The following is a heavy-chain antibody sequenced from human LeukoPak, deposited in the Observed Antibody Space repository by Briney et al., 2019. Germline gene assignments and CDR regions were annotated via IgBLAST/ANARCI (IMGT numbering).Heavy chain of an antibody. CDR1: GFTFSNYV. J-gene: IGHJ4*02. V-gene: IGHV3-23*01. Sequence: GGSLRPSCVASGFTFSNYVMAWVRQAPGKGLEYVSSIIGNGDSTYYADSVKGRFTISRDNSKNTLYLQMNSLRAEDTAIYYCAKGSKGTYDYWGQGTLVTVSS. CDR2: IIGNGDST. CDR3: AKGSKGTYDY.